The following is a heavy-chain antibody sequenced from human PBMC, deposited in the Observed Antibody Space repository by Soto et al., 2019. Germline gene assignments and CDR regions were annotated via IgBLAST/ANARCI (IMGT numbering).Heavy chain of an antibody. Sequence: EVKLVESGGGLVQPGGSLRLSCAASGVTFSDYYMDWVRQVPGKGLEWVGRSRNKANSYNTEYAASVKDRFSISRDNSKASMYLQMNSLKTEDTAVYYCARDTGGSYDYWGQGALVTVSS. CDR1: GVTFSDYY. D-gene: IGHD1-26*01. J-gene: IGHJ4*02. CDR3: ARDTGGSYDY. CDR2: SRNKANSYNT. V-gene: IGHV3-72*01.